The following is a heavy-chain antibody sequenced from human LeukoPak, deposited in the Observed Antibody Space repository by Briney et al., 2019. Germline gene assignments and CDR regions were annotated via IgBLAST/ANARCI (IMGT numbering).Heavy chain of an antibody. Sequence: ASVKVSCKASGGTFSSYAISWVRQAPGQGLEWMGGIIPIFGTANYAQKFQGRVTMTTDTSTSTAYMELRSLRSDDTAVYYCARGDYYDSSGDAFDIWGQGTMVTVSS. CDR3: ARGDYYDSSGDAFDI. CDR1: GGTFSSYA. V-gene: IGHV1-69*05. CDR2: IIPIFGTA. J-gene: IGHJ3*02. D-gene: IGHD3-22*01.